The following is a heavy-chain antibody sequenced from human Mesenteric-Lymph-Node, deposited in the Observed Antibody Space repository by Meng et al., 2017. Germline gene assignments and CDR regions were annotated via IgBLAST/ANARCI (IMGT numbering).Heavy chain of an antibody. V-gene: IGHV1-2*02. Sequence: QVPVVQAGAEVKKPGASVKVSCKASGYTFTAYYIHWVRQAPGQGLEWMGWINLNTGGTNYAQKFQGRVTMTRDTSISTVYMELSSLRSDDTAVYYCARDEVVATVSYFHHWGQGTLVTVSS. CDR2: INLNTGGT. CDR1: GYTFTAYY. CDR3: ARDEVVATVSYFHH. D-gene: IGHD5-12*01. J-gene: IGHJ1*01.